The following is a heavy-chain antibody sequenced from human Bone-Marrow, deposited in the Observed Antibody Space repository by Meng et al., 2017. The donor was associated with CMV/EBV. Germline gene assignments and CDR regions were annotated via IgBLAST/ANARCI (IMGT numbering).Heavy chain of an antibody. V-gene: IGHV3-21*01. CDR3: ARDSLGGDSSGYYCDY. Sequence: GFTFSSYRMNWVRQAPGKGMEWVSSISSSSSYIYYADSVKGRFTISRDNAKNSLYLQMNSLRAEDTAVYYCARDSLGGDSSGYYCDYWGQGTLVTVSS. J-gene: IGHJ4*02. CDR2: ISSSSSYI. CDR1: GFTFSSYR. D-gene: IGHD3-22*01.